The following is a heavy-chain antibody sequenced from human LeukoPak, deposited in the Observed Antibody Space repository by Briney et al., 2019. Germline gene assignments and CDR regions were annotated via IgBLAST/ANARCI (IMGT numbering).Heavy chain of an antibody. Sequence: ASVKVSCKVSGYTLTELSMHWVRQAPRKGLEWMGGFDPEDGETIYAQKFQGRVTMTEDTSTDTAYMELSSLRSEDTAVYYCATVAGYSSSWYRGQYYYGMDVWGQGTTVTVSS. D-gene: IGHD6-13*01. J-gene: IGHJ6*02. CDR3: ATVAGYSSSWYRGQYYYGMDV. V-gene: IGHV1-24*01. CDR2: FDPEDGET. CDR1: GYTLTELS.